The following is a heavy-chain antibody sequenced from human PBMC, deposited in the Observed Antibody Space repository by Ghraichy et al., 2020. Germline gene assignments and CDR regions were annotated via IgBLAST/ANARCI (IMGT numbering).Heavy chain of an antibody. CDR3: ARRGRGYSLVYYGLDV. Sequence: SETLSLNCTVSGGSIRGHYWSWVRQPPGKGLEWIGYVHYTGNTDYSPSMKSRATISLDTPRNQFSLTLTSVTAADTAVYYCARRGRGYSLVYYGLDVWGQGTTVTVSS. D-gene: IGHD5-12*01. J-gene: IGHJ6*02. CDR1: GGSIRGHY. CDR2: VHYTGNT. V-gene: IGHV4-59*08.